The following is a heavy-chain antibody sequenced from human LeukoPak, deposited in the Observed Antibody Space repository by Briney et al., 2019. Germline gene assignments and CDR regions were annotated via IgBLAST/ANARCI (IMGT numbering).Heavy chain of an antibody. Sequence: PGGSLRLSCAVSGFMYNNYWMSWVRQAPGKGLEWVANIKQDGSVKYYVDSVKGRFTISRDNAKNSLYLQMNSLRAEDTAVYYCARIGYSSSSFDYWGRGTPVTVSS. CDR3: ARIGYSSSSFDY. V-gene: IGHV3-7*01. CDR2: IKQDGSVK. D-gene: IGHD6-6*01. J-gene: IGHJ4*02. CDR1: GFMYNNYW.